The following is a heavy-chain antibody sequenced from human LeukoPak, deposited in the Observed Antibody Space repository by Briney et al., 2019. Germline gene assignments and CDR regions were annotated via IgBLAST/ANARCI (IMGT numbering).Heavy chain of an antibody. CDR2: ISSSGSTI. Sequence: PGGSLRLSCAASGFTFSSYEMNWVRQAPGKGLERVSYISSSGSTIYYADSVKGRFTISRDNAKNSLYLQMNSLRAEDTAVYYCARGRYSSGFDYWGQGTLVTVSS. CDR3: ARGRYSSGFDY. CDR1: GFTFSSYE. V-gene: IGHV3-48*03. J-gene: IGHJ4*02. D-gene: IGHD6-19*01.